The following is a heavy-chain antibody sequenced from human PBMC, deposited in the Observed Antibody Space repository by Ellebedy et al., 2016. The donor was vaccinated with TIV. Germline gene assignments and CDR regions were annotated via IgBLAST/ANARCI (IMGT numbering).Heavy chain of an antibody. CDR1: GGSFSGYY. CDR2: IYYSGTT. Sequence: SETLSLTCAVYGGSFSGYYWGWIRQPPGKGLEWIASIYYSGTTYFYPSLQSRVTISVDTSKNQFSLKLSSVTAADTAVYYCARRGTRANHDAFDIWGQGTMVTVSS. CDR3: ARRGTRANHDAFDI. D-gene: IGHD3-16*01. V-gene: IGHV4-39*01. J-gene: IGHJ3*02.